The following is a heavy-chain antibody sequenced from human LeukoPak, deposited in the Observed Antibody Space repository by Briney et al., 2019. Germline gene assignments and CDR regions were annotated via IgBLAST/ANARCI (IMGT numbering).Heavy chain of an antibody. CDR3: AKDRSDTWSFDY. Sequence: GGSLRLSCGASGFTFSRNVIHWVRQAPGKGLEWVAFIRQGGRDKKSAASEKGRLIISRDNSQNTLYLQMNRLRAEVTAVYYCAKDRSDTWSFDYWGQGTLVTVSS. D-gene: IGHD2-15*01. J-gene: IGHJ4*02. V-gene: IGHV3-30*02. CDR1: GFTFSRNV. CDR2: IRQGGRDK.